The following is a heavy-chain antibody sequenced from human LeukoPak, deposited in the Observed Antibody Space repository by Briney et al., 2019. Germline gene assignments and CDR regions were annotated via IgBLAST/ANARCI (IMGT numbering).Heavy chain of an antibody. CDR3: ARDSLFGELYLFDY. CDR2: IKQDGSEK. D-gene: IGHD3-10*02. J-gene: IGHJ4*02. Sequence: PGGSLRLSCAASGFTFSSYWMSWVRQAPGKGLEWVANIKQDGSEKYYVDSVKGRFTISRDNAKNSLYLQMNSLRAEDTAVYYCARDSLFGELYLFDYWGQGTLVTVSS. V-gene: IGHV3-7*01. CDR1: GFTFSSYW.